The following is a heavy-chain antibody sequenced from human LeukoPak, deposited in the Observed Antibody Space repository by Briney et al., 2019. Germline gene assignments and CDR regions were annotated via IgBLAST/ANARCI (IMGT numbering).Heavy chain of an antibody. V-gene: IGHV4-39*01. D-gene: IGHD3-22*01. J-gene: IGHJ4*02. CDR1: GGSISSSSYY. CDR2: IHYSGST. Sequence: PSETLSLTCTVSGGSISSSSYYWGWIRQPPGKGLEWIGSIHYSGSTYYNPSLKSRVTISVDTSKNQFSLKLSSVTAADTAVYYCARRATMIVANLYYFDYWGQGTLVTVSS. CDR3: ARRATMIVANLYYFDY.